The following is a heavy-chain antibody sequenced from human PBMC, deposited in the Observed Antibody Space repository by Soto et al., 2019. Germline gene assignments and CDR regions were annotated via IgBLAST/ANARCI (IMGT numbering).Heavy chain of an antibody. J-gene: IGHJ6*02. CDR2: MNPNSGNT. V-gene: IGHV1-8*01. CDR1: GYTFTSYD. Sequence: QVQLVQAGAELTKHGASVKVSCKASGYTFTSYDINLVRQATGQGLEWMGWMNPNSGNTGYAQKLQGRVTMTRNTSICTAYMELSSLGSGATSVYYWAIFDAGKYYYYSGMDLWGQGPTVSVSS. D-gene: IGHD3-10*01. CDR3: AIFDAGKYYYYSGMDL.